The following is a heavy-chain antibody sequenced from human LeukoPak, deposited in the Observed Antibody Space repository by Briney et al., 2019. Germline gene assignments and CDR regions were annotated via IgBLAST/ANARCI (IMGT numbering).Heavy chain of an antibody. V-gene: IGHV4-61*01. CDR1: GDSVTGGSYS. D-gene: IGHD3-3*01. J-gene: IGHJ4*02. CDR3: ARGKYYGDSDY. Sequence: PSETLSLTCVVSGDSVTGGSYSWNWIRQPPGKRLEWIGHVYYSGSVDYNPSLRSRVTISLDTSKNQVSLELTSVSAADTAVYFCARGKYYGDSDYWGQGTLVTVSS. CDR2: VYYSGSV.